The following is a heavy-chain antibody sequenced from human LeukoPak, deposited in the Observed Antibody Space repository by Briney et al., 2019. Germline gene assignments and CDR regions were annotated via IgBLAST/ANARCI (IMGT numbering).Heavy chain of an antibody. J-gene: IGHJ4*02. Sequence: GGSLRLSCAASGFRFSDYWMAWVRQAPGKGLEWVANINQDESEKYYVDSVKGRLTISRDNAKKSLYLQMNSLRAEDTAVYYCARDDWGSADYWGQGTLVTVSS. D-gene: IGHD7-27*01. V-gene: IGHV3-7*01. CDR1: GFRFSDYW. CDR3: ARDDWGSADY. CDR2: INQDESEK.